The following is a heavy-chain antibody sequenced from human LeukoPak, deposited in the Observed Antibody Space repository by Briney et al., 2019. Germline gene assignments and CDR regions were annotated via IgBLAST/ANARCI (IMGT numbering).Heavy chain of an antibody. D-gene: IGHD2-8*01. CDR3: ARDIVLSLFDP. Sequence: SETLSLTCAVYGGSFSGYCWSWIRQPPGKGLEWIGEINHSGSTNYNPSLKSRVTISVDTSKNQFSLKLSSVTAADTAVYYCARDIVLSLFDPWGQGTLVTVSS. V-gene: IGHV4-34*01. J-gene: IGHJ5*02. CDR2: INHSGST. CDR1: GGSFSGYC.